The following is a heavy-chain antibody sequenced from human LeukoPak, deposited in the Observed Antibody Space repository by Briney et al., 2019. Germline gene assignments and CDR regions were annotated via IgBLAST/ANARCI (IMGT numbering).Heavy chain of an antibody. J-gene: IGHJ4*02. CDR3: ARDGFRRGQLVHFLY. V-gene: IGHV7-4-1*02. CDR2: INTNTGNP. D-gene: IGHD6-6*01. Sequence: GASVKVSCKASGYTFTSYAMNWVRQAPGQGLEWMGWINTNTGNPTYAQGFTGRFVFSLDTSVSTAYLQISSLKAEDTAVYYCARDGFRRGQLVHFLYWGQGTLVTVSS. CDR1: GYTFTSYA.